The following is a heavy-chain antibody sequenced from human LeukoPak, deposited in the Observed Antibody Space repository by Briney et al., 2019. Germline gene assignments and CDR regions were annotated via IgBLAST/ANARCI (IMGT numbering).Heavy chain of an antibody. Sequence: QTGGSLRLSCSASGFSFTDYYMSWIRQSPGKGLEWVSAISGSGGSTYYADSVKGRFTISRDNSKNTLYLQMNSLRAEDTAVYYCACSSGQFRTHFDYWGQGTLVTVSS. J-gene: IGHJ4*02. CDR1: GFSFTDYY. V-gene: IGHV3-23*01. CDR3: ACSSGQFRTHFDY. D-gene: IGHD2-15*01. CDR2: ISGSGGST.